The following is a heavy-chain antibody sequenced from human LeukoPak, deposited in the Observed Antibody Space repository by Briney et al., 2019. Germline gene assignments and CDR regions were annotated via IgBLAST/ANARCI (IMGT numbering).Heavy chain of an antibody. Sequence: SETLSLTCTVSGGSLPSHSYQWSWIRQPAGKGLEWIGRIYTTGNTHYNPSLKSRVSISVDTSKNQFSLNLRSVTAADTAVYYGARSPDSSGWYGSNDYWGQGTLVTVSS. J-gene: IGHJ4*02. V-gene: IGHV4-61*02. CDR1: GGSLPSHSYQ. D-gene: IGHD6-19*01. CDR2: IYTTGNT. CDR3: ARSPDSSGWYGSNDY.